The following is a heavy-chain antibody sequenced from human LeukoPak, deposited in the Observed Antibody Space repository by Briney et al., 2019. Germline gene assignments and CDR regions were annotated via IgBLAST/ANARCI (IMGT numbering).Heavy chain of an antibody. CDR2: ISYDGSNK. CDR3: AKGWYSSGWYVDY. D-gene: IGHD6-19*01. J-gene: IGHJ4*02. CDR1: GFTFSSYG. Sequence: GGSLRLSCAASGFTFSSYGMHWVRQAPGKGLEWVAVISYDGSNKYYADSVKGRFTISRDNSKNTLYLQMNSLKAEDTAVYYCAKGWYSSGWYVDYWGQGTLVTVSS. V-gene: IGHV3-30*18.